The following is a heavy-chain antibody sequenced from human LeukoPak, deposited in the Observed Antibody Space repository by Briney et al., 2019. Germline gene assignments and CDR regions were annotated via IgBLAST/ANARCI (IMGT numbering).Heavy chain of an antibody. CDR3: ARTALTTVTLWFDP. Sequence: SETLSLTCAVSGVSISSNNWWNWVRQPPGKGLEWIGEINHSGSTNYNPSLKSRVTISVDTSKNQFSLKLSSVTAADTAVYYCARTALTTVTLWFDPWGQGTLVTVSS. CDR2: INHSGST. J-gene: IGHJ5*02. CDR1: GVSISSNNW. V-gene: IGHV4-4*02. D-gene: IGHD4-11*01.